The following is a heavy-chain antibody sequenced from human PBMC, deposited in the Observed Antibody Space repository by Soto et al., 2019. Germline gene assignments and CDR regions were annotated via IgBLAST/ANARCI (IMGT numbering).Heavy chain of an antibody. CDR3: ARHGSY. CDR1: GVSISSSSYY. J-gene: IGHJ4*02. CDR2: IYYGGSS. Sequence: SETLSLTCTVSGVSISSSSYYWGWFRQPPGKGLEWIGTIYYGGSSYSNPSLKSRVTISLDTSKNQFSLTLTSVTAADTAVYYCARHGSYWGQGTLVTVS. V-gene: IGHV4-39*01.